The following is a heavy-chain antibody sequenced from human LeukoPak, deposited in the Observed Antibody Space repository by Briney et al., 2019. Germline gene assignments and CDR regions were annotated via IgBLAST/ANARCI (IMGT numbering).Heavy chain of an antibody. V-gene: IGHV4-59*01. CDR2: IYYSGST. CDR3: ARGSTYYDYVWGSYPLDY. J-gene: IGHJ4*02. Sequence: SEALSLTCTVSGGSISSYYWSWILQPPGKGLEWIGYIYYSGSTNYNPSLKSRVTISVDTSKNQFSLKLSSVTAADTAVYYCARGSTYYDYVWGSYPLDYWGQGTLVTVSS. CDR1: GGSISSYY. D-gene: IGHD3-16*02.